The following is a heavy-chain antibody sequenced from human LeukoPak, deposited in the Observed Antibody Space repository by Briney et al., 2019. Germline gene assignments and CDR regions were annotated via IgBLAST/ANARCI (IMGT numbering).Heavy chain of an antibody. J-gene: IGHJ4*02. V-gene: IGHV1-18*01. Sequence: ASVKVSCKASGYTFTNYPISWVRQAPGQGLEWMGWITTYNGNTNYAQKLQGRVTMTTDTSTSTAYMDLRGLRSDDTAVYYRARGYDYGDYVGDFDYWGQGTLVTVSS. CDR1: GYTFTNYP. CDR2: ITTYNGNT. D-gene: IGHD4-17*01. CDR3: ARGYDYGDYVGDFDY.